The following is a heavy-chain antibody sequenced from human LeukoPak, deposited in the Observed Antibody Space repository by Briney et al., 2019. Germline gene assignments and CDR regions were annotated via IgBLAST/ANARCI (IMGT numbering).Heavy chain of an antibody. V-gene: IGHV3-9*03. CDR2: ISWNSGSI. CDR1: GFTFDDYA. D-gene: IGHD4-23*01. J-gene: IGHJ4*02. Sequence: GRSLRLSCAASGFTFDDYAMHWVRQAPGKGLEWVSGISWNSGSIGYADSVKGRFTISRDNAKNSLYLQMNSLRAEDMALYYCAKADYGGNSAFDYWGQGTLVTVSS. CDR3: AKADYGGNSAFDY.